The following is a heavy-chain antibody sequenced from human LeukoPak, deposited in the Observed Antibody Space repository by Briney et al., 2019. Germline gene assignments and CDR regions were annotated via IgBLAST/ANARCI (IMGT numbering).Heavy chain of an antibody. CDR2: ISGSGGSA. D-gene: IGHD5-18*01. J-gene: IGHJ4*02. V-gene: IGHV3-23*01. Sequence: GGSLRLSXAASGFTFSSYAMSWVRQAPGKGLEWVSAISGSGGSAYYADSVKGRFTISRDNSKNTLYLQMNSLRAEDTAVYYCAKVGPPKQWIQLWLLNWGQGTLVTVSS. CDR1: GFTFSSYA. CDR3: AKVGPPKQWIQLWLLN.